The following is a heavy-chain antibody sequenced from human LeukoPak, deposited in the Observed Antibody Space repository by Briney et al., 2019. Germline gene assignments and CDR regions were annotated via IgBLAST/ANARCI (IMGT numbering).Heavy chain of an antibody. Sequence: GASVKVSCKASGYTFTSYYMHWVRQAPGQGLEWMGIINPSGGSTSYAQKFQGRVTMTRDTSTSTVYMELSSLRSEDTTVYYCARTYSGWRDWFDPWGQGTLVTVSS. CDR3: ARTYSGWRDWFDP. D-gene: IGHD6-19*01. CDR2: INPSGGST. V-gene: IGHV1-46*01. J-gene: IGHJ5*02. CDR1: GYTFTSYY.